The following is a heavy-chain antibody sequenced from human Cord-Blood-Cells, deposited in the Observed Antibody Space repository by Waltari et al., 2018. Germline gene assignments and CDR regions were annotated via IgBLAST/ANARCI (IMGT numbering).Heavy chain of an antibody. CDR2: INHSGST. CDR1: GGSFSGYY. J-gene: IGHJ4*02. V-gene: IGHV4-34*01. CDR3: ARGRIGAAAGTDY. Sequence: QVQLQQWGAGLLKPSETLSLTCAVYGGSFSGYYWSWIRQPPGKGLEWIGEINHSGSTNYNPSLKSRVTISVDTAKNQFSLKLSSVTAADTAVYYCARGRIGAAAGTDYWGQGTLVTVSS. D-gene: IGHD6-13*01.